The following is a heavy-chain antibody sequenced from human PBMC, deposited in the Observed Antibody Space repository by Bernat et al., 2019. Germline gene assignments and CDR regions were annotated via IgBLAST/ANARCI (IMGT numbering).Heavy chain of an antibody. CDR3: ARDRDYGDYWSFFDY. CDR2: IYYSGST. Sequence: QVQLQESGPGLVKPSQTLSLTCTVSGGSISSGDYYWSWIRQPPGKGLEWIGYIYYSGSTYYNPSLKSRVTISVDTSKNQFSLKLSSVTAADTAVYYCARDRDYGDYWSFFDYWRQGTLFTVSP. CDR1: GGSISSGDYY. V-gene: IGHV4-30-4*01. J-gene: IGHJ4*02. D-gene: IGHD4-17*01.